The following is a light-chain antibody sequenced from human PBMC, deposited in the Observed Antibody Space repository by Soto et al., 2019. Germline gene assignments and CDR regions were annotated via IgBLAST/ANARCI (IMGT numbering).Light chain of an antibody. V-gene: IGKV1-5*03. Sequence: DIQMTQSPSTLSASVGDRVTITCRASQSISDWLAWYQQNPGKAPKVLIYKGSFLENGVPSRFSGSGSGTEFALTIASLQPDDFATYYFHQYNSYPWTFGQGTKLEIK. CDR3: HQYNSYPWT. CDR2: KGS. J-gene: IGKJ1*01. CDR1: QSISDW.